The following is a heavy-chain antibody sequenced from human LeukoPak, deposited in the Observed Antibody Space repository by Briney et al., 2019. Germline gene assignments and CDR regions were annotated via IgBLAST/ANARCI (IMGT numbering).Heavy chain of an antibody. V-gene: IGHV3-7*01. CDR3: ATGLWTYGY. D-gene: IGHD3-10*01. J-gene: IGHJ4*02. CDR1: GFTFSTYW. Sequence: GGSLRLSCSASGFTFSTYWMSWVRQAPGKGLEWVANMKRDGSEIYYVDSVKGRFTISRDNAKNSQFLQMNSLRAEDTAVYYCATGLWTYGYWGQGTLVTVSS. CDR2: MKRDGSEI.